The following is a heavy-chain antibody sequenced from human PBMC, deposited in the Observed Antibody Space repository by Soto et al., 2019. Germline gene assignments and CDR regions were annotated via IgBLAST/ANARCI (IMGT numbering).Heavy chain of an antibody. CDR1: GGSISSGGYY. CDR2: IYYSGST. V-gene: IGHV4-31*03. Sequence: SETLSLTCTVSGGSISSGGYYWSWIRQHPGKGLEWIGYIYYSGSTYYNPSLKSRVTISVDTSKNQFSLKLSSVTAADTAVYYCARGKIAAAVLWFDPWGQGTLVTVPS. J-gene: IGHJ5*02. CDR3: ARGKIAAAVLWFDP. D-gene: IGHD6-13*01.